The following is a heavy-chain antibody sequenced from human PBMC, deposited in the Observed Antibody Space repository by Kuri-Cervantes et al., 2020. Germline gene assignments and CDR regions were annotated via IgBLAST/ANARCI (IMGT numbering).Heavy chain of an antibody. CDR3: ARMGFVGGYGGTGGDYYYYGMDV. CDR1: GYTFTDYY. D-gene: IGHD4-23*01. CDR2: INPNNGGT. J-gene: IGHJ6*02. Sequence: ASVKVSCKASGYTFTDYYIHWVRQAPGQGLEWMGWINPNNGGTKYAQKFQGRVTLTRDTSISTAYMELSSLRSEDTAVYYCARMGFVGGYGGTGGDYYYYGMDVWGQGTTVTVSS. V-gene: IGHV1-2*02.